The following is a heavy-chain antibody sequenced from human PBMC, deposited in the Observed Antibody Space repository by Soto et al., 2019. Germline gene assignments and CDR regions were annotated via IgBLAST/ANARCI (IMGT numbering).Heavy chain of an antibody. Sequence: GGSLRLSCAASGFTFSSYDMHWVRQATGKGLEWVSAIGTAGDTYYPGSVKGRFTISRENAKNSLYLQMNSLRAGDTAVYYCARADFWSGSPNYYYGMDVWGQGTTVTVSS. CDR1: GFTFSSYD. CDR2: IGTAGDT. CDR3: ARADFWSGSPNYYYGMDV. D-gene: IGHD3-3*01. J-gene: IGHJ6*02. V-gene: IGHV3-13*01.